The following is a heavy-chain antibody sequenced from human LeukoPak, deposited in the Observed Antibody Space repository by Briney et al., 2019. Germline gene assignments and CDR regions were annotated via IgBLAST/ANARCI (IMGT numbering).Heavy chain of an antibody. V-gene: IGHV3-23*01. CDR2: ISGSGDST. D-gene: IGHD3-10*01. J-gene: IGHJ4*02. Sequence: PGGSLRLSCAASAFTFSIYAMTWVRQAPGKGLEWVSSISGSGDSTFYADSVKGRFTISRDNSKNTLYLQMNSLRAEDTAVYYCAKEGTFGGSGSYYPSDFDYWGQGTLVTVSS. CDR3: AKEGTFGGSGSYYPSDFDY. CDR1: AFTFSIYA.